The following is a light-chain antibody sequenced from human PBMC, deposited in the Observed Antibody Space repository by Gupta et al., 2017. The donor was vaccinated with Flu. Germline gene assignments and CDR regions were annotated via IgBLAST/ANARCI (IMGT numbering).Light chain of an antibody. CDR3: QQYNSLLFT. CDR1: QDISKS. CDR2: EAS. Sequence: DIHITHSPSSLSASGGDRVTITCRASQDISKSLNWYQQKPGKAPKLLIYEASNLETGVPSRFSGRGSGTQFSFTISSLQPEDIGTYYCQQYNSLLFTFGPGTEVDLK. V-gene: IGKV1-33*01. J-gene: IGKJ3*01.